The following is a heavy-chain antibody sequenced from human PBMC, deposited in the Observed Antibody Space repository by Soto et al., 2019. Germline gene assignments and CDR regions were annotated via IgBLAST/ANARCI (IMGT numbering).Heavy chain of an antibody. V-gene: IGHV3-23*01. CDR3: AKKEEYDHVWGESPLD. D-gene: IGHD3-16*01. Sequence: EVQLLEAGGNLVQPGGSLRLSCAASGFTFHNYAMSWVRQAPGKGLEWVSSINGPGDDTYYADSVKGRFTISRDISKNTLYLQMNSLRAEDTALYYCAKKEEYDHVWGESPLDWGQGTLATVSS. CDR2: INGPGDDT. CDR1: GFTFHNYA. J-gene: IGHJ4*03.